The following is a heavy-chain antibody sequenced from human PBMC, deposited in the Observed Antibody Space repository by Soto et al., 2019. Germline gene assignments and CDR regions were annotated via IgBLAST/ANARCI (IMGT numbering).Heavy chain of an antibody. CDR3: ARGFPSMTYYGEYYFDY. CDR2: FYSGGST. V-gene: IGHV3-53*01. CDR1: GFTVSTNY. J-gene: IGHJ4*01. Sequence: EVQLVESGGGLIQAGGSPRLSCEAFGFTVSTNYMSWVRQTPGKGLEWVSVFYSGGSTFYADSVKGRFTISRDNSRNTLYLQMRSLRAEDTAVYYCARGFPSMTYYGEYYFDYWGHGTLVTVSS. D-gene: IGHD3-10*01.